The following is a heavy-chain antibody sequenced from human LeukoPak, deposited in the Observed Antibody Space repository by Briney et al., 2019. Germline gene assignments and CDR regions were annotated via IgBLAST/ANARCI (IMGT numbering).Heavy chain of an antibody. CDR3: AKGAGILSPYYMDV. CDR1: GFSLSRNG. V-gene: IGHV3-30*02. Sequence: GGSLRLSCATSGFSLSRNGMHWVRQAPGQGLEWVAFILSDGSYEYYADSVKGRFTISRDTSRNTLFLQMNSLRTEDTAVYYCAKGAGILSPYYMDVWGKGTTVTVSS. D-gene: IGHD2-15*01. J-gene: IGHJ6*03. CDR2: ILSDGSYE.